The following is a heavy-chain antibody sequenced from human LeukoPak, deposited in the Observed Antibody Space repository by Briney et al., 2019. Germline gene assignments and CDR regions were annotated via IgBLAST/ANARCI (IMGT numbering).Heavy chain of an antibody. V-gene: IGHV3-20*04. CDR1: GFTFDDYG. CDR3: ARASGWFIQQVTGNYAFEI. D-gene: IGHD1-20*01. Sequence: PGGSLRLSCAASGFTFDDYGMSWVRQAPGKGLEWVSGINWNGGSTGYADSVKGRFTISRDNAKNSLYLQMNSLRAEDSALYYCARASGWFIQQVTGNYAFEIWGQGTMVTVSS. CDR2: INWNGGST. J-gene: IGHJ3*02.